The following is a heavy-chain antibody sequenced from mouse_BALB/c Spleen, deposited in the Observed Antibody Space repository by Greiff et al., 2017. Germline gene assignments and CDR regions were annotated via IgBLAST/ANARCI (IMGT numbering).Heavy chain of an antibody. Sequence: EVKLVESGPELVKPGASVKMSCKASGYTFTSYVMHWVKQKPGQGLEWIGYINPYNDGTKYNEKFKGKATLTSDKSSSTAYMELSSLTSEDSAVYYCARGGGSGNYYAMDYWGQGTSVTVSS. V-gene: IGHV1-14*01. D-gene: IGHD1-1*02. J-gene: IGHJ4*01. CDR2: INPYNDGT. CDR3: ARGGGSGNYYAMDY. CDR1: GYTFTSYV.